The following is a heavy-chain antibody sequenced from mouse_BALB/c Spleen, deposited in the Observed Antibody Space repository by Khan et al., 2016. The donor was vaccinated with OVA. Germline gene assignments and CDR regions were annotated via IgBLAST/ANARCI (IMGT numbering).Heavy chain of an antibody. Sequence: EVELVESGGGLVKPGGSLKLSCAASGFTFSDYYMYWIRQTPEKRLEWVATISDGGSYTYYPDSVKGRFTISRDDAKNNLYLQMSSLKSEDTAMSYSAAGYYCDPFAYWGQGTLVTVSA. CDR3: AAGYYCDPFAY. V-gene: IGHV5-4*02. CDR1: GFTFSDYY. CDR2: ISDGGSYT. D-gene: IGHD2-13*01. J-gene: IGHJ3*01.